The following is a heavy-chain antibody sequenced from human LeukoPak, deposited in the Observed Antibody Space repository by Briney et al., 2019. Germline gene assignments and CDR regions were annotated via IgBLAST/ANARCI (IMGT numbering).Heavy chain of an antibody. CDR3: VRGPYGSSISNWLDP. V-gene: IGHV4-59*01. D-gene: IGHD3-10*01. J-gene: IGHJ5*02. CDR1: GDSITGYS. Sequence: SETLSLTCSVSGDSITGYSWSWIRQTPGKGLEWIGYIYYNGDTHYNPSLNSRLSMSVDTPKKQFSLNLRSVTAADTAVYYCVRGPYGSSISNWLDPWGQGLLVTVSS. CDR2: IYYNGDT.